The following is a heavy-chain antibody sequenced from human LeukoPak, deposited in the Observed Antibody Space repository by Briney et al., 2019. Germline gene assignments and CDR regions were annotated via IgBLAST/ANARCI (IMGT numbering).Heavy chain of an antibody. D-gene: IGHD5-18*01. CDR2: INPNSGGT. J-gene: IGHJ6*03. V-gene: IGHV1-2*02. CDR1: GYTFTGYY. Sequence: ASVTVSCKASGYTFTGYYMHWVRQAPGQGLEWMGWINPNSGGTNSAQKFQGRVTITRDTSISTAYMELSRLRSEDTAVYYCARDLGYNYGRYYYYYMDVWGKGTTVIVSS. CDR3: ARDLGYNYGRYYYYYMDV.